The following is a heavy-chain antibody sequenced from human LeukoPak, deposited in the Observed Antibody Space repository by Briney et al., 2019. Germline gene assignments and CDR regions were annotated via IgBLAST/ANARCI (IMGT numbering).Heavy chain of an antibody. J-gene: IGHJ3*02. D-gene: IGHD3-3*01. CDR2: INPNSGGT. V-gene: IGHV1-2*02. Sequence: ASVKVSCKASGYTFTGYYMHWVRQAPGQGLEWMGWINPNSGGTNYAQKFQGRVTMTRDTSISTAYMELSRLRSDDTAVYYCARDRGYDFWSGYAFDIWGQGTVVTVSS. CDR3: ARDRGYDFWSGYAFDI. CDR1: GYTFTGYY.